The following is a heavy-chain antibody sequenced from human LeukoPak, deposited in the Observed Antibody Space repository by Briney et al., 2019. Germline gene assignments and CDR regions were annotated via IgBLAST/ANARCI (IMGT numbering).Heavy chain of an antibody. D-gene: IGHD1-26*01. CDR2: ISTYSGTT. CDR1: GYTFSNSG. J-gene: IGHJ6*03. Sequence: ASVTVSFKASGYTFSNSGISWVRQAPGQGLEWMGWISTYSGTTNYAHNLQGRLTMTTDTSTRTAYMELRNLKSDDTAVYYCARSGGYYFYMDVWGKGTTVTVSS. CDR3: ARSGGYYFYMDV. V-gene: IGHV1-18*01.